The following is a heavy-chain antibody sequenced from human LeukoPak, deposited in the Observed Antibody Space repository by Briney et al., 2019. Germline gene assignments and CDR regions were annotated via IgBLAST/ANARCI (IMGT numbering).Heavy chain of an antibody. CDR1: GFTVSSNY. CDR3: ARDRYSSGPYYFDY. V-gene: IGHV3-53*01. CDR2: IYSGGST. J-gene: IGHJ4*02. Sequence: GGSLRLSCAASGFTVSSNYMSWVRQAPGKGLEWVSVIYSGGSTYYADSVKGRFTISRDNSKNTLYLQMNSLRAEDTAVYYCARDRYSSGPYYFDYWGQGTLVTVSS. D-gene: IGHD6-19*01.